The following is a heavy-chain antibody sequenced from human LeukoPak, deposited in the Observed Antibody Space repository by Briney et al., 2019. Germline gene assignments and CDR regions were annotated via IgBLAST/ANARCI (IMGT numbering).Heavy chain of an antibody. CDR1: GFTFSSYD. CDR2: IGTAGDT. V-gene: IGHV3-13*01. J-gene: IGHJ5*01. CDR3: ARDLSAGYSSNWYDY. Sequence: PGGSLRLSCAASGFTFSSYDMHWVRQATGKGLEWVSAIGTAGDTYYPGSVKGRFTISRENAKNSLYLQMNSLRAEDTAVYYCARDLSAGYSSNWYDYWGQGTPVTVSS. D-gene: IGHD6-13*01.